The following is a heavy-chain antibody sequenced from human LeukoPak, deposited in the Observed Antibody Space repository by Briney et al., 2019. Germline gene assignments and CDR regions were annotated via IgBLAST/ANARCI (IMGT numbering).Heavy chain of an antibody. D-gene: IGHD4-23*01. J-gene: IGHJ4*02. CDR2: INPDSSGT. V-gene: IGHV1-2*02. CDR3: ARAMPRYGGNSWYYFDY. CDR1: GYIFTYYY. Sequence: ASVKVSCKTSGYIFTYYYIHWVRQAPGQGLEWMGWINPDSSGTKYAQKFQGRVTITRDTSASTAYMELSSLRSEDTAVYYCARAMPRYGGNSWYYFDYWGQGTLVTVSS.